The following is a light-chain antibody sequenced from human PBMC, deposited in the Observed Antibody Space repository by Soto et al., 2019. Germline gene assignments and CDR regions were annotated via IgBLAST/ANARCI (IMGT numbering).Light chain of an antibody. CDR1: QSIRSER. V-gene: IGKV3-20*01. Sequence: EIVLTQSPDTLSLSPGARAPLSCRASQSIRSERLAWYQQKPGQAPRLVIFDASNRASGMPERFSGSGSGTDFTLTISCLQSEDFATYYCQQYYSYPRTFGQGTKVDIK. CDR2: DAS. J-gene: IGKJ1*01. CDR3: QQYYSYPRT.